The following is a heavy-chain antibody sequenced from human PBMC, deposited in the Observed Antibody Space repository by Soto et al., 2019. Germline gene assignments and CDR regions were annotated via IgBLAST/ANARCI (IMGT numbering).Heavy chain of an antibody. D-gene: IGHD6-13*01. V-gene: IGHV3-30-3*01. Sequence: GGSLRLSCAASGFTFSSYAMHWVLQAPGKGLEWVAVISYDGSNKYYADSVKGRFTISRDNSKNTLYLQMNSLRAEDTAVYYCARDIAAAGTSYYYYGMDVWGQGTTVTAP. CDR1: GFTFSSYA. CDR3: ARDIAAAGTSYYYYGMDV. CDR2: ISYDGSNK. J-gene: IGHJ6*02.